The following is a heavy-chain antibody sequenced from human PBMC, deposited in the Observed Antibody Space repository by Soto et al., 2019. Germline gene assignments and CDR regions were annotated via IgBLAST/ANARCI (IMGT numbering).Heavy chain of an antibody. D-gene: IGHD6-6*01. V-gene: IGHV1-69*13. CDR1: GGTFSRYG. CDR3: ARGGEEYSSSSGDY. CDR2: IIPIFGIA. Sequence: SVKVSCKASGGTFSRYGITWVRQAPGHGLEWIGRIIPIFGIASYAQKFQDRVTITADESTSTAYMELSSLRSEDTAVYYCARGGEEYSSSSGDYWGQGTLVTVS. J-gene: IGHJ4*02.